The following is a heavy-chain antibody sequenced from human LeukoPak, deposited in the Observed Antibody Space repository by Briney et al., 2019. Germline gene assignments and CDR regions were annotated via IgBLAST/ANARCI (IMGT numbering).Heavy chain of an antibody. V-gene: IGHV3-30*04. J-gene: IGHJ4*02. CDR2: ISYDGSNK. CDR1: GFSFRSYA. Sequence: GRSLRLSCAASGFSFRSYAMHWVRQAPGKGLEWVAVISYDGSNKYYADSVKGRFTISRDNSKNTVSLQMNSLRTDDTAVYFCAKSSGSGFDHWGQGTLVTVSS. CDR3: AKSSGSGFDH. D-gene: IGHD1-26*01.